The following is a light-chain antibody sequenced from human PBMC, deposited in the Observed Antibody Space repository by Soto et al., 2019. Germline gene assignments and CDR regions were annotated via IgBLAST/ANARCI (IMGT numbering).Light chain of an antibody. CDR2: SND. Sequence: QSVLTQPPSASGTPGQRVTVSCSGSSSNIASNTVNWYQQLPGTAPKLLIYSNDQRPSGVPDRFSASKSGTSASLAISGLQSEAEADYYCASWDDSLNGHVFGTRTKLTVL. CDR3: ASWDDSLNGHV. J-gene: IGLJ1*01. CDR1: SSNIASNT. V-gene: IGLV1-44*01.